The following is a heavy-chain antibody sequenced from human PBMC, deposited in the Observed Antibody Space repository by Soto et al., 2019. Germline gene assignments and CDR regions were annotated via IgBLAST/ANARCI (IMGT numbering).Heavy chain of an antibody. V-gene: IGHV3-49*03. CDR3: TVAARLPRRPGYYGMDV. D-gene: IGHD6-6*01. CDR1: GFTFGDCA. CDR2: IRSKAYGGTT. J-gene: IGHJ6*02. Sequence: PGGSLRLSCTASGFTFGDCAMSWFRQAPGKGLEWVGFIRSKAYGGTTEYAASVKGRFTISRDDSKSIAYLQMNSLKTEDTAVYYCTVAARLPRRPGYYGMDVWGQGTTVTVS.